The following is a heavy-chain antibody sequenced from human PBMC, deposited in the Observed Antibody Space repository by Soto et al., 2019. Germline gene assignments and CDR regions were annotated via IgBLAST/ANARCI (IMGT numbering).Heavy chain of an antibody. J-gene: IGHJ6*02. V-gene: IGHV3-30*02. Sequence: GGSLRLSCAASGFTFSSYGMHWVRQAPDSVKGRFTISKDNSKNTVYLQMNSLRAEDTAVYYCAKWGLSGHGMDAWGQGTTVTVSS. CDR3: AKWGLSGHGMDA. CDR1: GFTFSSYG. D-gene: IGHD7-27*01.